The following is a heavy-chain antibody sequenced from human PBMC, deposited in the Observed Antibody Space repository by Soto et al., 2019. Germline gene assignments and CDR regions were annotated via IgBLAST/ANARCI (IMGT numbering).Heavy chain of an antibody. D-gene: IGHD4-17*01. Sequence: GGSLRLSCAASGFTFSSYSMNWVRQAPGKGLEWVSYISSSSSTIYYADSVKGRFTISRDNAKNSLYLQMNSLRAEDTAVYYCARDGNYGDYYYYYMDVWGKGTTVTVSS. CDR2: ISSSSSTI. CDR1: GFTFSSYS. J-gene: IGHJ6*03. CDR3: ARDGNYGDYYYYYMDV. V-gene: IGHV3-48*01.